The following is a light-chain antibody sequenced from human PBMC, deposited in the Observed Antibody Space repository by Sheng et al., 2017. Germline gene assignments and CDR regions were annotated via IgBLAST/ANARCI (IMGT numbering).Light chain of an antibody. CDR3: QQSYSTLPYT. J-gene: IGKJ2*01. CDR2: AAS. Sequence: DIQMTQSPSSLSASVGDRVTITCRASQTIYNHLNWYQQKPWKAPKLLIYAASSLQSGVPSRFSGSGSGTDFTLTISSLQPEDFATYYCQQSYSTLPYTFGQGTKLEIK. V-gene: IGKV1-39*01. CDR1: QTIYNH.